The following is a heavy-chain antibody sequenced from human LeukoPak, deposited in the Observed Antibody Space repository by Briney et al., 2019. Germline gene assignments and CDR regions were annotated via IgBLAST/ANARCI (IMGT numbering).Heavy chain of an antibody. Sequence: GASVKVSCKASGGTFSSYAISWVRQAPGQGLEWMGRIIPILGIANYAQKFQGRVTMTRNTSISTAYMELSSLRSEDTAVYYCARVTRLRDDYWGQGTLVTVSS. CDR3: ARVTRLRDDY. D-gene: IGHD4-17*01. CDR2: IIPILGIA. CDR1: GGTFSSYA. J-gene: IGHJ4*02. V-gene: IGHV1-69*04.